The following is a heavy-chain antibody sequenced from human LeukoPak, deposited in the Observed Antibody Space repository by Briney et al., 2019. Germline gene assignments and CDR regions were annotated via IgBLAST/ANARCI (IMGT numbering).Heavy chain of an antibody. V-gene: IGHV3-21*01. D-gene: IGHD3-16*02. J-gene: IGHJ4*02. CDR2: ISSSSSYI. CDR1: GFTFSSYS. Sequence: AGGSLRLSCAASGFTFSSYSMNWVRQAPGKGLEWVSSISSSSSYIYYADSVKGRFTTSRDNAKNSLYLQMNSLRAEDTAVYYCARDEFGGVIAQFDYWGQGTLVTVSS. CDR3: ARDEFGGVIAQFDY.